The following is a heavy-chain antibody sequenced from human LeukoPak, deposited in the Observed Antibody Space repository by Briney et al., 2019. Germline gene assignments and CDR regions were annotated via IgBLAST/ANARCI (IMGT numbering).Heavy chain of an antibody. D-gene: IGHD2-15*01. CDR2: ISSNGGST. V-gene: IGHV3-64*01. CDR1: GFTFSSYA. CDR3: ARDPAVSEYYFDY. Sequence: AGGSLRLSCAASGFTFSSYAMHWVRQAPGKGLEYVSAISSNGGSTYYANSVKGRFTISRDNSKNTLYLQMGSLRAEDMAVYYFARDPAVSEYYFDYWGQGTLVTVSS. J-gene: IGHJ4*02.